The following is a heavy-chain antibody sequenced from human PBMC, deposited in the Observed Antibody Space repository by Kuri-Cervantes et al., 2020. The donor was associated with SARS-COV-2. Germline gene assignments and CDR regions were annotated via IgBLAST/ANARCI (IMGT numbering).Heavy chain of an antibody. J-gene: IGHJ6*02. Sequence: SQTLSLTCAVYGGSFSGYYWSWIRQPPGKGLEWIGEINHSGSTNYNPSLKSRVTISVDTSKNQFSLKLSSVTAADTAVYYCARRLRGASSGWSQRSQYYYYGMDVWGQGTTVTVSS. V-gene: IGHV4-34*01. CDR2: INHSGST. D-gene: IGHD6-19*01. CDR1: GGSFSGYY. CDR3: ARRLRGASSGWSQRSQYYYYGMDV.